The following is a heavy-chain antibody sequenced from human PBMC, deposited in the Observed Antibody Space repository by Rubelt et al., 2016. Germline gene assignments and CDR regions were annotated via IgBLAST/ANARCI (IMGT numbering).Heavy chain of an antibody. Sequence: QITLKESGPTLVKPTQTLTLTCTFSGFSLSTSGVGVGWIRQPPGKALEWLALIYWDDDKRYRPYLKSRLTITKDTAKNQVVLTMTNMDPLDTATYYCAHSRIAANFDYWGQGTLVTVSS. D-gene: IGHD6-13*01. CDR1: GFSLSTSGVG. CDR3: AHSRIAANFDY. V-gene: IGHV2-5*02. J-gene: IGHJ4*02. CDR2: IYWDDDK.